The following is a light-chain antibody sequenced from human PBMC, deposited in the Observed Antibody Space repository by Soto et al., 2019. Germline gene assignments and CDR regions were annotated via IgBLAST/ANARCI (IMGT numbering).Light chain of an antibody. V-gene: IGKV1-8*01. J-gene: IGKJ2*01. CDR2: AAS. CDR3: QQYYSYPPYT. CDR1: QGISSY. Sequence: AIRMTQSPSSLSASTGDRVTITCRASQGISSYLAWYQQKPGKAPKLLIYAASTLQSGVPSRFSGSGSGKDFTLTISCLQSEDFATYYCQQYYSYPPYTFGQGTKLEIK.